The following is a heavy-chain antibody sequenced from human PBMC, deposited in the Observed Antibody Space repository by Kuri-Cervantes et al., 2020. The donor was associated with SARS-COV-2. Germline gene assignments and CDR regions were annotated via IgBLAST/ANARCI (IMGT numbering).Heavy chain of an antibody. V-gene: IGHV3-7*01. J-gene: IGHJ3*02. Sequence: GGSLRLSCAASGFTFSSYWMSWVRQAPGKGLEWVANIKQDGSEKYYVDSVKGRFTISRDNAENSLYLQLNTVRAEDTAVYYCARAQLGAVGAFDIWGQGAMVTVSS. D-gene: IGHD3-16*01. CDR2: IKQDGSEK. CDR1: GFTFSSYW. CDR3: ARAQLGAVGAFDI.